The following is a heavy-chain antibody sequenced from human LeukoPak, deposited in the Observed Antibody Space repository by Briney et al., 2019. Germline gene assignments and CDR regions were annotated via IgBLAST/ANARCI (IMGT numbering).Heavy chain of an antibody. V-gene: IGHV4-30-2*01. CDR3: ATVYSNYVDYMDV. CDR1: GGSISSGGYY. J-gene: IGHJ6*03. Sequence: SETLSLTCTVSGGSISSGGYYWSWIRQPPGKGLEWIGYIYHSGSTYYNPSLKSRVTISVDRSKNQFSLKLSSVTAADTAVYYCATVYSNYVDYMDVWGKGTTVTVSS. D-gene: IGHD4-11*01. CDR2: IYHSGST.